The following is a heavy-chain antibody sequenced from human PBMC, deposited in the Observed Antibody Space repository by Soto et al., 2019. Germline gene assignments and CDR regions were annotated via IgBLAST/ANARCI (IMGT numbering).Heavy chain of an antibody. CDR3: TKGHGYYPYLDWFDL. CDR1: GFTFGDYA. CDR2: ISWNGGSI. V-gene: IGHV3-9*01. Sequence: GGSLRLSCAASGFTFGDYAMHWVRQAPGKGLEWVSGISWNGGSIGYADSVKGRFTISRDNAKSSLYLQMNSLRAEDTALYYCTKGHGYYPYLDWFDLWGQGTLVIVSS. J-gene: IGHJ5*02. D-gene: IGHD1-26*01.